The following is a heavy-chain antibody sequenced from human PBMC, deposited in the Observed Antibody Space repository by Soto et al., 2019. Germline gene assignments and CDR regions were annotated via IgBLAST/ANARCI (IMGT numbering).Heavy chain of an antibody. CDR2: INAGNGNT. V-gene: IGHV1-3*01. CDR3: ARVGGYYYVGFDY. CDR1: GYTFTSYA. J-gene: IGHJ4*02. D-gene: IGHD3-22*01. Sequence: ASVKVSFKASGYTFTSYAMHWVRQAPGQRLEWMGWINAGNGNTNYSQKFQGRVTITRDTSASTAYMELSSLRSEDTAVYYCARVGGYYYVGFDYWGQGTLVTVSS.